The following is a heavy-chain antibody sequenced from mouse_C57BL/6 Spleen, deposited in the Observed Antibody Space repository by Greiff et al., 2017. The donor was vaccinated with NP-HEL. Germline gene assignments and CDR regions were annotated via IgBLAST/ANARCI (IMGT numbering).Heavy chain of an antibody. D-gene: IGHD2-4*01. CDR2: IHPSDSDT. Sequence: VQLQQPGAELVKPGASVKLSCKASGYTFTSYWMQWVKQRPGQGLEWIGKIHPSDSDTKYNQKFQDKSTLTVDKSASTAYMQLSSLTSEDSAVYCCAISEDYDPFAYWGQGTLVTVSA. J-gene: IGHJ3*01. V-gene: IGHV1-74*01. CDR1: GYTFTSYW. CDR3: AISEDYDPFAY.